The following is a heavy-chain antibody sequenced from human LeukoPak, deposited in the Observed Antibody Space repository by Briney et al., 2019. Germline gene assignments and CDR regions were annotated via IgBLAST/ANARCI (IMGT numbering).Heavy chain of an antibody. Sequence: PGGSLRLSCAASGFTFSSYGMHWVRQAPGKGLEWVSYINSSSSTTFYADSVKGRFTISRDDAKNSLYLQMNSLRAEDTAVYYCARGVKVRGVNYYGMDVWGQGTTVTVSS. CDR2: INSSSSTT. CDR1: GFTFSSYG. V-gene: IGHV3-48*04. J-gene: IGHJ6*02. D-gene: IGHD3-10*01. CDR3: ARGVKVRGVNYYGMDV.